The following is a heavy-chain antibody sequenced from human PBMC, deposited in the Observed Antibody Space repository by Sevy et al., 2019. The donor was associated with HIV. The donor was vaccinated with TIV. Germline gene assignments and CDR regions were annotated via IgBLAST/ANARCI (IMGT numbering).Heavy chain of an antibody. CDR3: ARGAYDV. V-gene: IGHV3-11*06. J-gene: IGHJ3*01. CDR2: ISSRSSFT. CDR1: GFTFGDYY. Sequence: GGSLRLSCVGSGFTFGDYYISWIRQAPGKGLECVAYISSRSSFTNYIDSVRGRFTISRDNAKNEVFLQMNSLRAEDTGVYYCARGAYDVWGQGTTVTVSS.